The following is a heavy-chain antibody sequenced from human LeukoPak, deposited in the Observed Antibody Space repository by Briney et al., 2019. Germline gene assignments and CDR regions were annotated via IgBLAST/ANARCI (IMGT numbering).Heavy chain of an antibody. D-gene: IGHD5-18*01. V-gene: IGHV4-59*01. CDR2: IYYSGST. CDR1: GGSLSSYY. CDR3: SRTTEGGYSYGYFYYYYMDV. Sequence: SEALPLTCTVSGGSLSSYYWSWIPQPPGKGLEWIGYIYYSGSTNYKSSLKSRVTISVDTSKNQFSLKLSSVTAADTAVDYCSRTTEGGYSYGYFYYYYMDVWGKGTTVTISS. J-gene: IGHJ6*03.